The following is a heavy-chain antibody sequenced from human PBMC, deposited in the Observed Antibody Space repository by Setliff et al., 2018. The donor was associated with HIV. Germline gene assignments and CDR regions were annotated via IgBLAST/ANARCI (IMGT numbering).Heavy chain of an antibody. CDR2: INHSGST. CDR1: GGSFSGYY. V-gene: IGHV4-34*01. CDR3: ATSPRPADLDV. J-gene: IGHJ6*04. Sequence: SETLSLTCAVYGGSFSGYYWSWIRQPPGKGLEWIGEINHSGSTNYNPSLKSRVTISVDTSKNQFSLKLSSVTAADTAVYYCATSPRPADLDVWGKGTTVTVPQ.